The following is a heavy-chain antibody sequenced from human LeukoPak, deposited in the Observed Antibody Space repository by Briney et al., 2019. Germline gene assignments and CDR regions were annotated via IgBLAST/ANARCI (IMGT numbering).Heavy chain of an antibody. CDR3: ATAEWEYFYFDS. V-gene: IGHV4-31*03. Sequence: PSETLSLTCSVSGGSVTGGGYCWSWSRPHPREGLGWGGFASYGGGTYYNPSLISRITHSVDRSQNQFSLRMRDVTAADTAVYFCATAEWEYFYFDSWGQGALVAVSS. CDR1: GGSVTGGGYC. J-gene: IGHJ4*02. D-gene: IGHD1-26*01. CDR2: ASYGGGT.